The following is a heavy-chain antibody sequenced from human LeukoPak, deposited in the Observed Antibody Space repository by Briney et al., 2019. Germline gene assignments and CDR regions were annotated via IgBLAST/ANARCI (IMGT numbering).Heavy chain of an antibody. J-gene: IGHJ4*02. CDR3: ATEGYCSSTSCLSFDY. Sequence: GASVNVSCKASGGTFSSYAISWVRQAPGQGLEWMGGIIPIFGTANYAQKFQGRVTITADESTSTAYMELSSLRSEDTAVYYCATEGYCSSTSCLSFDYWGQGTLVTVSS. V-gene: IGHV1-69*13. D-gene: IGHD2-2*01. CDR2: IIPIFGTA. CDR1: GGTFSSYA.